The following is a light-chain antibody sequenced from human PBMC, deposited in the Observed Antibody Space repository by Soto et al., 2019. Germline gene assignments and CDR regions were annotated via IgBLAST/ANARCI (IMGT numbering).Light chain of an antibody. CDR3: CSYAGRTSVL. V-gene: IGLV2-8*01. CDR1: STDIGGYDY. Sequence: QSALTQPPSASGSPGQSVTISCTGTSTDIGGYDYVSWYQHLPGKAPKLIIYEVTKRPSGVPDRFSGSKSGNTASLTISGLQAEDEAAYYCCSYAGRTSVLFGGGTKLTVL. CDR2: EVT. J-gene: IGLJ2*01.